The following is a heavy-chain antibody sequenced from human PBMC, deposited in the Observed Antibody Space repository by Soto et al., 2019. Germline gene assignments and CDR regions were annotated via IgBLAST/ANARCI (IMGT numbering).Heavy chain of an antibody. J-gene: IGHJ4*02. Sequence: GGSLRLSCAASGFTFSSYGMHWVRQAPGKGLEWVAVIWYDGSNKYYADSVKGRFTISRDNSKNTLYLQMNSLRAEDTAVYYCAREGGPGSSSSWSFDYWGQGTLVTVSS. D-gene: IGHD6-13*01. V-gene: IGHV3-33*01. CDR2: IWYDGSNK. CDR1: GFTFSSYG. CDR3: AREGGPGSSSSWSFDY.